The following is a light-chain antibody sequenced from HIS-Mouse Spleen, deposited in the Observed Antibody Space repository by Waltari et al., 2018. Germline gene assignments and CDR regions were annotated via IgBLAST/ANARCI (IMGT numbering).Light chain of an antibody. CDR3: AAWDDSLSGPV. V-gene: IGLV1-47*01. J-gene: IGLJ3*02. Sequence: QSVLTQPPSASGTPGQRVTIPCSGSSSNIGSNYVDWYQQPPGTAPKLLIYRNNQRPSGVPDRFSGSKSGPPASLAISGPRSEDEADYYCAAWDDSLSGPVFGGGTKLTVL. CDR2: RNN. CDR1: SSNIGSNY.